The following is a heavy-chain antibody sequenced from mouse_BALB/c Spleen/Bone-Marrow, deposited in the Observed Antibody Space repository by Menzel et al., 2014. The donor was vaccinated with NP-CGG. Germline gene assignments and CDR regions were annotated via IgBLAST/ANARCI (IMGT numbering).Heavy chain of an antibody. V-gene: IGHV1S126*01. CDR2: IDPSDSET. Sequence: QVTLKVSGPQLVRPGASVRISCKASGYSFTSYWMHWVKQRPGQGLEWIGMIDPSDSETRLNQMFKDKATLTVDKSSSTAYMQLSSPTSEDSAVYYCASYGSSPAWFAYWGQGTLVTVSA. CDR1: GYSFTSYW. D-gene: IGHD1-1*01. CDR3: ASYGSSPAWFAY. J-gene: IGHJ3*01.